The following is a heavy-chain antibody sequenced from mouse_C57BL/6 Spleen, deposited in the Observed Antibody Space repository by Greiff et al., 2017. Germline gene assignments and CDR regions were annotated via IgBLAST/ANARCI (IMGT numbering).Heavy chain of an antibody. D-gene: IGHD2-4*01. CDR1: GFTFSDYG. J-gene: IGHJ4*01. V-gene: IGHV5-17*01. CDR3: ARYYDYDDGAMDY. CDR2: ISSGSSTI. Sequence: EVQLVESGGGLVKPGGSLKLSCAASGFTFSDYGMHWVRQAPEKGLEWVAYISSGSSTIYYADTVKGRFTIARDNAKNTLFLQMTSLRSEDTAMYYCARYYDYDDGAMDYWGQGTSVTVSS.